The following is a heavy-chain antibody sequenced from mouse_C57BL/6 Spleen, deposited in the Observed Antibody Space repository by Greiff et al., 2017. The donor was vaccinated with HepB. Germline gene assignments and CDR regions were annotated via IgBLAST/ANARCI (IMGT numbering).Heavy chain of an antibody. Sequence: QVQLQQSGAELVMPGASVKLSCKASGYTFTSYWMHWVKQRPGQGLEWIGEIDPSDSYTNSNQTFKGKSTLTVDKSSSTAYMQLSSLTSEDSAVYYCASYYGYDMGYYFDYWGQGTTLTVSS. CDR3: ASYYGYDMGYYFDY. J-gene: IGHJ2*01. CDR2: IDPSDSYT. D-gene: IGHD2-2*01. CDR1: GYTFTSYW. V-gene: IGHV1-69*01.